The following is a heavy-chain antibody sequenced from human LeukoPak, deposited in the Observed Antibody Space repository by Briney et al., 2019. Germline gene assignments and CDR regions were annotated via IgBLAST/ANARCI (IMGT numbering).Heavy chain of an antibody. V-gene: IGHV3-48*01. CDR3: ARENTALAFNWFDP. Sequence: PGGSLRLSCVASGFTLSSYSMNWVRQAPGKGLEWVSYISSGSSTIYYADSVKGRFTISRDNAKNSLYLQMNSLRAEDTAVYYCARENTALAFNWFDPWGQGTQVTVSS. J-gene: IGHJ5*02. CDR1: GFTLSSYS. D-gene: IGHD5-18*01. CDR2: ISSGSSTI.